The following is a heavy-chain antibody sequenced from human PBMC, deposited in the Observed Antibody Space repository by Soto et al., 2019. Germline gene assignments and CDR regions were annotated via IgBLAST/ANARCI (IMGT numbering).Heavy chain of an antibody. J-gene: IGHJ4*02. CDR3: ATGSRRKLWFGDPIFDY. Sequence: ASVKVSCKVSGYTLTELSMHWVRQAPGKGLEWMGGFDPEDGETIYAQKFQGRVTMTEDTSTDTAYMELSSLRSEDTAVYYCATGSRRKLWFGDPIFDYWGQGTLVTVSS. D-gene: IGHD3-10*01. V-gene: IGHV1-24*01. CDR1: GYTLTELS. CDR2: FDPEDGET.